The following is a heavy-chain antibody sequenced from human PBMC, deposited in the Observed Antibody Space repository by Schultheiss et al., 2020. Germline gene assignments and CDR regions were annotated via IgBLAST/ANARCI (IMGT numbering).Heavy chain of an antibody. CDR2: INHSGST. CDR3: ARESGSDDY. CDR1: GGSFSGYY. D-gene: IGHD3-10*01. J-gene: IGHJ4*02. V-gene: IGHV4-34*01. Sequence: SETLSLTCAVYGGSFSGYYWSWIRQPPGKGLEWIGEINHSGSTNYNPSLKSRVTISVDTSKNPFSLKLSSVTAADTAVYYCARESGSDDYWGQGTLVTVSA.